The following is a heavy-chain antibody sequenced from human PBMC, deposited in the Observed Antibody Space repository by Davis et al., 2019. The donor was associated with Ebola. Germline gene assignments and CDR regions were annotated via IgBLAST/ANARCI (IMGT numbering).Heavy chain of an antibody. J-gene: IGHJ4*02. CDR3: ARDPPQSGGYV. Sequence: GESLKISCAASGFSVSSSYMSWVRQAPGKGLEWVSAISGSGGSTYYADSVKGRFTISRDNSENTVFLQMNSLRPDDTAVYYCARDPPQSGGYVWGQGTLVTVSS. CDR1: GFSVSSSY. D-gene: IGHD5-12*01. CDR2: ISGSGGST. V-gene: IGHV3-23*01.